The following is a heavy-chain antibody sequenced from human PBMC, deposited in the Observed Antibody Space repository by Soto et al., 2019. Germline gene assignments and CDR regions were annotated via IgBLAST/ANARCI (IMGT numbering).Heavy chain of an antibody. CDR2: ISGSGGTT. D-gene: IGHD3-3*01. J-gene: IGHJ6*02. CDR1: GFTFENYA. Sequence: LRLSCVASGFTFENYAMIWVRHGPLNGLELVSAISGSGGTTYYSDSVKGRFTISRDNSKNTVYLQMNDLRVEDAAEYFCAKDSWAIFGVPAGEYYAMDVWGQGTTVTVSS. CDR3: AKDSWAIFGVPAGEYYAMDV. V-gene: IGHV3-23*01.